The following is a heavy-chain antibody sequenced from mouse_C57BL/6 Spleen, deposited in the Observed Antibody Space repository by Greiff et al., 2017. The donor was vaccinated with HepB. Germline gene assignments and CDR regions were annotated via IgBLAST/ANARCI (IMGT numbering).Heavy chain of an antibody. Sequence: EVQLVESGPELVKPGASVKISCKASGYSFTGYYMNWVKQSPEKSLEWIGEINPSTGGTTYNQKFKAKATLTVDKSSSTAYMQLKSLTSEDSAVYYCARGGYYGNYYWYFDVWGTGTTVTVSS. J-gene: IGHJ1*03. CDR2: INPSTGGT. V-gene: IGHV1-42*01. CDR3: ARGGYYGNYYWYFDV. D-gene: IGHD2-1*01. CDR1: GYSFTGYY.